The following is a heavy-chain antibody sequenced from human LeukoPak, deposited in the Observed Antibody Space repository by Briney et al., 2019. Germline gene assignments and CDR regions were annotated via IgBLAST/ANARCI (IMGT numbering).Heavy chain of an antibody. Sequence: GGSLRLSCAASGFTFSSYAMTWVRQAPGKGLEWVSDISVSGGNTYYADSVQGRFIISRDNSKSTLNLQMNSLRVEDTAVYYCAKGASGSYHTPYDYWGQGSLVTVSS. CDR1: GFTFSSYA. CDR2: ISVSGGNT. CDR3: AKGASGSYHTPYDY. J-gene: IGHJ4*02. D-gene: IGHD1-26*01. V-gene: IGHV3-23*01.